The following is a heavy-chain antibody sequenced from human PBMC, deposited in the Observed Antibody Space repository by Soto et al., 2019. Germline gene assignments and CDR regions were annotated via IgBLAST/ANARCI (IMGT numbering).Heavy chain of an antibody. D-gene: IGHD3-16*02. V-gene: IGHV1-3*05. J-gene: IGHJ4*02. CDR1: GYTFTGYA. CDR2: INADNSNT. CDR3: ARSAVSPYGGLIGPFDY. Sequence: QVQLVQSGAEEKKPGASVKVSCKASGYTFTGYAMHWVRQAPGQRLEWMGWINADNSNTKYSPKFQGRVTITRDTSASTAYMELSSLRSEDTAVYYCARSAVSPYGGLIGPFDYWGQGNLVTVSS.